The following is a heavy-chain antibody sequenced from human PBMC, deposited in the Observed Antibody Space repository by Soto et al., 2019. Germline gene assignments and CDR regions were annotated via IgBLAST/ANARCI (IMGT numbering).Heavy chain of an antibody. CDR3: VKSPKVVTPTSFDY. V-gene: IGHV3-21*01. CDR1: GFTFSSYS. D-gene: IGHD2-2*01. CDR2: ISSSSSYI. J-gene: IGHJ4*02. Sequence: GGSLRLSCAASGFTFSSYSMNWVRQAPGKGLEWVSSISSSSSYIYYADSVKGRFTISRDNAKNSLYLQMNSLRAEDTAVYYCVKSPKVVTPTSFDYWGQGTLVTVSS.